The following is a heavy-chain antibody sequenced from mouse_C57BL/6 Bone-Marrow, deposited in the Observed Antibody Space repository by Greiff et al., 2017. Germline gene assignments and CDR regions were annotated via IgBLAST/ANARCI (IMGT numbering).Heavy chain of an antibody. Sequence: EVKVEESGGGLVQPGGSMKLSCVASGFTFSNYWMNWVRQSPEKGLEWVAQIRLKSDNYATHYAESVKGRFTISRDDSKSSVYLQMNNLRAEDTGIYYCTELTGTGAWFAYWGQGTLVTVSA. D-gene: IGHD4-1*01. J-gene: IGHJ3*01. CDR3: TELTGTGAWFAY. CDR1: GFTFSNYW. V-gene: IGHV6-3*01. CDR2: IRLKSDNYAT.